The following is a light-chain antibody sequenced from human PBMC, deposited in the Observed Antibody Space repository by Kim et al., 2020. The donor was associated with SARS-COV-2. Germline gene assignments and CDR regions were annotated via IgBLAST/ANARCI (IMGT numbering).Light chain of an antibody. V-gene: IGLV3-1*01. J-gene: IGLJ3*02. CDR1: QLGDKY. Sequence: SSELTQPPSVSVSPGQTASITCSGDQLGDKYASWYQQRPGQSPVLVIYQDMKRPSGIPERFSGSNSGNTATLTISGTQSMDEADYYCQAFDSSSAVFGGGTQLTVL. CDR3: QAFDSSSAV. CDR2: QDM.